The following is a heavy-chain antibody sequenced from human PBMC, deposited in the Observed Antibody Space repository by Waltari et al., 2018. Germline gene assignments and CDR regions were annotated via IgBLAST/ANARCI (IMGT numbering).Heavy chain of an antibody. V-gene: IGHV4-59*01. CDR1: GDSINSDS. J-gene: IGHJ4*02. Sequence: QVQLQESGPGLVKPSETLSLTCTVSGDSINSDSWTWIRQPPGMGLDWIGYIHYSGRTMYNPSLKSRITISVDTSKSQFSLRLNFVTAADTAVYYCARLPDISGWPFDYWGQGILVTVSS. D-gene: IGHD6-19*01. CDR2: IHYSGRT. CDR3: ARLPDISGWPFDY.